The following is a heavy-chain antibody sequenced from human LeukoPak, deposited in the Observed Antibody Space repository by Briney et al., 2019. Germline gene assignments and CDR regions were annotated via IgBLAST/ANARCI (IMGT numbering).Heavy chain of an antibody. J-gene: IGHJ5*02. CDR2: IYTSGST. CDR1: GGSISSYY. Sequence: ETLSLTCTVSGGSISSYYWSWIRQPPGKGLEWIGYIYTSGSTNYNPSLKSRVTISVDTSKNQFSLKLSSVTAADTAVYYCARQGRNDWFDPWGQGILVTVSS. V-gene: IGHV4-4*09. D-gene: IGHD3-10*01. CDR3: ARQGRNDWFDP.